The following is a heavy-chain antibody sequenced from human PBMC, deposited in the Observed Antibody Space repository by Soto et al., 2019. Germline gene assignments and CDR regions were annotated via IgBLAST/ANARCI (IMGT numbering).Heavy chain of an antibody. CDR2: ISTYNGNT. Sequence: QVQLVQSGAEVKKPGASVKVSCKTSGYTFTSHGISWVRQAPGQGLEWMGWISTYNGNTNYAQKLQDRVTMTTDTSTNTAYMELRSLRSDDTAVYYCAREEHCSGGSCYSWGFDYWGQGTLVTVSS. J-gene: IGHJ4*02. V-gene: IGHV1-18*01. D-gene: IGHD2-15*01. CDR1: GYTFTSHG. CDR3: AREEHCSGGSCYSWGFDY.